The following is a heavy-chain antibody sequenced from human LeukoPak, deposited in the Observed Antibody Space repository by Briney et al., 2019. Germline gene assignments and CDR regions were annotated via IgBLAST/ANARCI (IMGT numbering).Heavy chain of an antibody. CDR3: AREIVSSNSFDN. J-gene: IGHJ4*02. CDR1: GFTFSSYT. CDR2: ISSAGGYI. V-gene: IGHV3-21*01. D-gene: IGHD2-2*01. Sequence: GGSLRLSCAASGFTFSSYTLNWVRQAPGKGLEWVSSISSAGGYIYYADSVKGRFTISRDNAKNSLYLQMNSLRAVDTSVYYCAREIVSSNSFDNWGQGTLVTVSS.